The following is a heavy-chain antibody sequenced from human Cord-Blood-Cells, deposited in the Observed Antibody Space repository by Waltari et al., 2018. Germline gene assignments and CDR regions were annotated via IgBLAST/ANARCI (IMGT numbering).Heavy chain of an antibody. Sequence: EVQLVESGGGLVKPGGSLRLSCAASGFTFSNVWMSWVRQAPGKGLEWVGRIKSKTDGGTTDYAAPVKGRFTISRDDSKNTLYLQMNSLKTEDTAVYYCTTDGYDSSGYSYWGQGTLVTVSS. J-gene: IGHJ4*02. D-gene: IGHD3-22*01. CDR2: IKSKTDGGTT. CDR3: TTDGYDSSGYSY. V-gene: IGHV3-15*01. CDR1: GFTFSNVW.